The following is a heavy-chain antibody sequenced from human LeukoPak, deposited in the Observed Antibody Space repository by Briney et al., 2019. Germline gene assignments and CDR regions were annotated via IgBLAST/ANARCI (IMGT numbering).Heavy chain of an antibody. CDR3: ASLHTPVTKGWFDP. J-gene: IGHJ5*02. V-gene: IGHV1-69*05. D-gene: IGHD4-17*01. CDR1: GGTFSSYA. Sequence: ASVKVSCKASGGTFSSYAISWVRQAPGQGLEWMGRIIPIFGTANYAQKFQGRVTITTDESTSTAYMELSSLRSEDTAVYYCASLHTPVTKGWFDPWGQGTLVTVSS. CDR2: IIPIFGTA.